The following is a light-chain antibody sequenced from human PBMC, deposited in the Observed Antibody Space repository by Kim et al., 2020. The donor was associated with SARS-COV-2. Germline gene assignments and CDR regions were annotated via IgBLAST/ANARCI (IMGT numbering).Light chain of an antibody. CDR3: QQRSSWPPA. CDR2: DTS. Sequence: LSAGEPATLSCRASQNIRSYLAWYQQKPGQAPRLLIHDTSNRATGVPARFSGSGSGTDFTLTISSLEPEDFAVYYCQQRSSWPPAFGQGTKVDIK. V-gene: IGKV3-11*01. CDR1: QNIRSY. J-gene: IGKJ1*01.